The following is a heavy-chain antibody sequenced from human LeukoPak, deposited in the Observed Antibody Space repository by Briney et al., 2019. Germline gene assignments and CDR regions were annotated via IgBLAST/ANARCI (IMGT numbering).Heavy chain of an antibody. Sequence: SETLSLTCTVSGGSISSYYWSWIRQPAGKGLEWIGRIYTSGNTNYNPSLKSRVTISVDKSKNQFSLKLSSVTAADTAVYYCAREWSHHYDSSGYLDYWGQGTLVTVSS. D-gene: IGHD3-22*01. CDR1: GGSISSYY. J-gene: IGHJ4*02. CDR2: IYTSGNT. V-gene: IGHV4-4*07. CDR3: AREWSHHYDSSGYLDY.